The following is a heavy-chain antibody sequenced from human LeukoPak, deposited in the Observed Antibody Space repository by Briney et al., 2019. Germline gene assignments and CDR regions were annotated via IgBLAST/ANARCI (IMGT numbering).Heavy chain of an antibody. CDR2: ISGSGSNT. J-gene: IGHJ4*02. CDR3: ARHNNGNLQPFDY. D-gene: IGHD2-8*01. Sequence: GGSLRLSCTVSGFTFNNYAMSWVRQAPGKGLEWVSGISGSGSNTHYADSVKGRFTISRDNSKNTIFLQMNSLTDEDTGVYYCARHNNGNLQPFDYWGQGTLVTVSS. V-gene: IGHV3-23*01. CDR1: GFTFNNYA.